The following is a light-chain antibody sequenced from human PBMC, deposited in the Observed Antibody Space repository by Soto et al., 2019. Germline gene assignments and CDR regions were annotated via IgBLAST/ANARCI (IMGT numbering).Light chain of an antibody. CDR1: QGIRDG. J-gene: IGKJ2*01. CDR3: LQNFDYPLT. V-gene: IGKV1-6*01. Sequence: AIQMTQSPSSLSASVGDRVTITCRASQGIRDGLGWYQQKPGEAPKLLIYPASSLLSGVPSRFSGSGSGTDFTLTISSLQPEDFATYYCLQNFDYPLTFGQGTKLEIK. CDR2: PAS.